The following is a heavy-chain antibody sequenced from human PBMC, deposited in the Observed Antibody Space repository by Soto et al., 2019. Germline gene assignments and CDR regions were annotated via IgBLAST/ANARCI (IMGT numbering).Heavy chain of an antibody. CDR3: VRHGSGSYYNNWFDS. V-gene: IGHV4-39*01. D-gene: IGHD3-10*01. CDR1: GGSISSSSYY. Sequence: SDTLSLTCTVSGGSISSSSYYWGWIRQPPGKGLEWIGSIYYSGSTYYNPSLKSRVTISVDTSKNQFSLKLSSVTAADTAVYYCVRHGSGSYYNNWFDSWGQGTLVTVSS. J-gene: IGHJ5*01. CDR2: IYYSGST.